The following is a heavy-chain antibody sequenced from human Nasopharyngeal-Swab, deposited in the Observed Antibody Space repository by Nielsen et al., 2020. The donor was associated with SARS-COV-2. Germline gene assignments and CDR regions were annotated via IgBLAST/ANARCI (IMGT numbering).Heavy chain of an antibody. J-gene: IGHJ6*02. D-gene: IGHD3-3*01. CDR1: GYTFTNHF. CDR3: ARDVEDFWSGYSFKPYYYYGMDV. V-gene: IGHV1-46*01. Sequence: ASVKVSCKASGYTFTNHFMHWVRQAPGQGLEWMGMINPSGGSTGYAQNFQGRVTVTRDTSTSTVYMELSSLSSEDTAVYYCARDVEDFWSGYSFKPYYYYGMDVWGQGTTVTVSS. CDR2: INPSGGST.